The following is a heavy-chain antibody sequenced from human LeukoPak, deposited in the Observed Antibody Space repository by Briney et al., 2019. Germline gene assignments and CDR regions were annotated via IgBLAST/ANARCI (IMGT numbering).Heavy chain of an antibody. CDR1: GFTVSSNY. J-gene: IGHJ4*02. D-gene: IGHD3-22*01. V-gene: IGHV3-66*01. Sequence: GGSLRLSCAASGFTVSSNYMSWVRQAPGKGLEWVSVIYSGGSTYYADSVKGRFTISRDNSKNTLYLQMNSLRAEDTAVYYCARDRSYYYDSSGYWDWGQRTLVTVSS. CDR3: ARDRSYYYDSSGYWD. CDR2: IYSGGST.